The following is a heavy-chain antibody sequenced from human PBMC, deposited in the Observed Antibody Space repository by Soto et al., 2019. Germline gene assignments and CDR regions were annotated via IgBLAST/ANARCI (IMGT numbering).Heavy chain of an antibody. CDR2: IYYSGST. V-gene: IGHV4-61*01. D-gene: IGHD2-15*01. CDR3: ARGQVVAAQH. CDR1: GGSISSSSFY. J-gene: IGHJ4*02. Sequence: SETLSLTCTVSGGSISSSSFYWTWIRQPPGEGLEWIGYIYYSGSTNYNPSLKSRVTISVDTSKNQFSLKLSSLTAADTAVYYCARGQVVAAQHWGQGTLVTVSS.